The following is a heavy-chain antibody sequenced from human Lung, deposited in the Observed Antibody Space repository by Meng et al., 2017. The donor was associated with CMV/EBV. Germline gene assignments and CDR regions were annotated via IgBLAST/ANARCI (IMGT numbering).Heavy chain of an antibody. D-gene: IGHD6-19*01. Sequence: CKVSGSTLTELSIRWVRQAPGRGLEWMGGFDPEDGEKIYAQKFQGRVTMTEDTSTDTAYMELSSLRSEDTAVYYCATGSGWYAPMDYWGQGTLVTVSS. CDR2: FDPEDGEK. V-gene: IGHV1-24*01. CDR1: GSTLTELS. CDR3: ATGSGWYAPMDY. J-gene: IGHJ4*02.